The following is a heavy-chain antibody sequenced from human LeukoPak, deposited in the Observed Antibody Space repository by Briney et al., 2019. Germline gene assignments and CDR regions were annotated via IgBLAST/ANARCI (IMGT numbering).Heavy chain of an antibody. Sequence: PGGSLRLSCAASGFTFSNYAMSWVRQAPGEGLEWVSAIFGSGGSTYYADSVKGRFTVSRDNSRSTLYLQMKSLRAEDTALYYCAKWGDYDVLTGYYVPDYWGQGTRVTVSS. CDR3: AKWGDYDVLTGYYVPDY. D-gene: IGHD3-9*01. CDR1: GFTFSNYA. V-gene: IGHV3-23*01. J-gene: IGHJ4*02. CDR2: IFGSGGST.